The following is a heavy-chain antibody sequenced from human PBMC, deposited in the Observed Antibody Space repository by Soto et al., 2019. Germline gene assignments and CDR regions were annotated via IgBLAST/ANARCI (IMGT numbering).Heavy chain of an antibody. CDR1: GFTFSSYA. D-gene: IGHD3-22*01. V-gene: IGHV3-30*18. CDR3: AKSIYDSSGYYYVGYYYYGMDV. Sequence: GGSLRLSCAASGFTFSSYAMHWVRQAPGKGLEWVAVISYDGSNKYYADSVKGRFTISRDNSKNTLYLQMNSLRAEDTAVYYCAKSIYDSSGYYYVGYYYYGMDVWGQGTTVTVSS. J-gene: IGHJ6*02. CDR2: ISYDGSNK.